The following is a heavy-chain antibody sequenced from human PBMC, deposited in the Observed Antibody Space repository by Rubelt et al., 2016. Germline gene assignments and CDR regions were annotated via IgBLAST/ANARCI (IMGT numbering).Heavy chain of an antibody. CDR2: IYYSGST. D-gene: IGHD5-24*01. Sequence: QVQLQESGPGLVKPSETLSLTCTVSGGSISSYYWSWIRQPPGKGLEWIGYIYYSGSTNYNPSLKRGVTISVETSKNQFSLKLSSVTAADTAVYYCARHGYNLDYWGQGTLVTVSS. CDR1: GGSISSYY. V-gene: IGHV4-59*01. J-gene: IGHJ4*02. CDR3: ARHGYNLDY.